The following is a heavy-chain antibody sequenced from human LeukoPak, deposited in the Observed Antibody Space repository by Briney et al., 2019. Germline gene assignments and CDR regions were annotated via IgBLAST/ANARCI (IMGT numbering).Heavy chain of an antibody. V-gene: IGHV7-4-1*02. Sequence: ASVKVSCKASGYTFTSYAMNWVRQAPGQGLEWMGWINTNTGNPTYAQGFTGRFVFSLDTSVSTAYLQISSLKAEDTAVYYCARGWRQGPIQQWLARYYYYYMDVWGKGTTVTVSS. CDR3: ARGWRQGPIQQWLARYYYYYMDV. CDR2: INTNTGNP. J-gene: IGHJ6*03. D-gene: IGHD6-19*01. CDR1: GYTFTSYA.